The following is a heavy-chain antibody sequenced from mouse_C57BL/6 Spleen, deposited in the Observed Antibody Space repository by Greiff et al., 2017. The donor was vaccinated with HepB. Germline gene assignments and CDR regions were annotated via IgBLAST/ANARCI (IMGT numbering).Heavy chain of an antibody. CDR1: GYTFTDYE. Sequence: VKLLESGAELVRPGASVTLSCKASGYTFTDYEMHWVKQTPVHGLEWIGAIDPETGGTAYNQKFKGKAILTADKSSSTAYMELRSLTSEDSAVYYCTRGISTVVAPYAMDYWGQGTSVTVSS. CDR3: TRGISTVVAPYAMDY. J-gene: IGHJ4*01. D-gene: IGHD1-1*01. CDR2: IDPETGGT. V-gene: IGHV1-15*01.